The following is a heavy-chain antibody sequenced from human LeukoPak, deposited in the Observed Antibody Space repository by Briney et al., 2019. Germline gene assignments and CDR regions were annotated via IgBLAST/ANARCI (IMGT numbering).Heavy chain of an antibody. Sequence: ASVKVSCKASGYTFTGYYMHWVRHAPGQGLEWMGRINPNSGGTNYAQKFQGRVTMTRDTSISTAYMELSRLRSDDTAVYYCARAFPRVVVVAATRSVYWFDPWGQGTLVTVSS. V-gene: IGHV1-2*06. J-gene: IGHJ5*02. CDR1: GYTFTGYY. CDR2: INPNSGGT. D-gene: IGHD2-15*01. CDR3: ARAFPRVVVVAATRSVYWFDP.